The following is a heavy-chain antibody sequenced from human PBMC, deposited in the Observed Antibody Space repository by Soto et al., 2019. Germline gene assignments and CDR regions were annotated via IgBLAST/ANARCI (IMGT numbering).Heavy chain of an antibody. CDR2: INPNGGST. CDR1: GYTFTNYY. CDR3: ARSAPYDY. V-gene: IGHV1-46*01. J-gene: IGHJ4*02. Sequence: QVQLMQSGAEVQKPGASVRVSCKSSGYTFTNYYVHWVRQAPGQGLEWMGFINPNGGSTTYAQKYQGRFTVTTDTSTRTVYMQLSSLRSEDTAVFYCARSAPYDYWGQGTLVTVSS.